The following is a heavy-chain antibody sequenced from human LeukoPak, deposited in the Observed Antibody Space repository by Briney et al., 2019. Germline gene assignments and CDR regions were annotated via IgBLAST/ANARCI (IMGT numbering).Heavy chain of an antibody. J-gene: IGHJ3*02. CDR1: GCTFSSYA. V-gene: IGHV1-69*06. CDR2: INPIFGTA. Sequence: SVTVSCMASGCTFSSYAFNWLRPPPGRGVAWMGGINPIFGTANYAQKLQGRVTITADKSTSTAYMELSSLRSEDTAVYYCARVAYCSSTSCYFLDIWGQGTMVTVSS. D-gene: IGHD2-2*01. CDR3: ARVAYCSSTSCYFLDI.